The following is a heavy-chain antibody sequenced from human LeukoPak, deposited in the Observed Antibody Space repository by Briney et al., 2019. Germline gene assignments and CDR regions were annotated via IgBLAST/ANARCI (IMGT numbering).Heavy chain of an antibody. CDR1: GGSISSGGYY. J-gene: IGHJ4*02. Sequence: SETLSLTCTVSGGSISSGGYYWSWIRQHPGKGLEWIGYIYYSGSTYYNPSLKSRVTISVDTSKNQFSLKLSSVTAADTAVYYCAREQDLTGYLTFDYWGQGTLITVSS. D-gene: IGHD3-9*01. CDR3: AREQDLTGYLTFDY. CDR2: IYYSGST. V-gene: IGHV4-31*03.